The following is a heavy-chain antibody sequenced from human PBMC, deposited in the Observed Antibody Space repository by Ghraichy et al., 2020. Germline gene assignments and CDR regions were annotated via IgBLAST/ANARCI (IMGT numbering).Heavy chain of an antibody. CDR2: ISQGGNAS. Sequence: GGSLRLSCAASGFTFNFYWMNWVRQAPGKGLEWVAMISQGGNASYYADSVKGRFTISRDNAKNSLYLQMNSLRAEDTAIYYCARDTGWLTHDHWGQGALVTVSS. D-gene: IGHD3-22*01. CDR1: GFTFNFYW. V-gene: IGHV3-7*01. CDR3: ARDTGWLTHDH. J-gene: IGHJ4*02.